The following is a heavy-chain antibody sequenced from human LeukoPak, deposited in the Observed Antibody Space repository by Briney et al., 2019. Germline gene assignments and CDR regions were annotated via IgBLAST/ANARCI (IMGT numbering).Heavy chain of an antibody. CDR1: GGSFSDYY. Sequence: PSETLSLTCAVYGGSFSDYYWSWIRQPPGKGLEWIGYIYYSGSTNYNPSLKSRVTISVATSKNQFSLKLSSVTAADTAMYYCAREGGSYYPHYYFDNWGQGTLVTVSS. CDR2: IYYSGST. J-gene: IGHJ4*02. V-gene: IGHV4-59*01. CDR3: AREGGSYYPHYYFDN. D-gene: IGHD1-26*01.